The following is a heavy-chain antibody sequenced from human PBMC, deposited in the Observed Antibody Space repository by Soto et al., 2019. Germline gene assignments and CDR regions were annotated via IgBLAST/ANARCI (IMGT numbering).Heavy chain of an antibody. CDR1: GYAFTDHY. J-gene: IGHJ4*02. CDR2: IDPDSGGT. D-gene: IGHD3-16*02. Sequence: ASVKVSCKASGYAFTDHYIHWVRQAPGQGLEWMGWIDPDSGGTNFALSFQGSVTMTRDTSISTAYMELSRLTSHDTAVYYCARVPVSDFVWGSYRYTFDYWGQGTLVTVSS. V-gene: IGHV1-2*02. CDR3: ARVPVSDFVWGSYRYTFDY.